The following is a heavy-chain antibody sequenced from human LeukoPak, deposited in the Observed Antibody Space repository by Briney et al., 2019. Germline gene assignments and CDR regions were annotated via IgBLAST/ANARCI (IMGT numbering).Heavy chain of an antibody. V-gene: IGHV1-69*06. J-gene: IGHJ4*02. Sequence: SVKVSCKASGGTFSSYAISWVRQAPGQGLEWMGGIIPIFGTANYAQKFQGRVTITADKSPSTAYMELSSLRSEDTAVYYCARDRHGSGSYYLYFDYWGQGTLVTVSS. CDR2: IIPIFGTA. CDR1: GGTFSSYA. D-gene: IGHD3-10*01. CDR3: ARDRHGSGSYYLYFDY.